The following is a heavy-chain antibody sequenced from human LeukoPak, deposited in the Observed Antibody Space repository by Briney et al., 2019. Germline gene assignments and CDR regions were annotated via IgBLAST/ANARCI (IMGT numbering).Heavy chain of an antibody. D-gene: IGHD1-26*01. CDR3: ARELLELLDALDI. Sequence: PGGSLRLSCAASGFTFSSYSMNWVRQAPGKGLEWVSSISSSSSYIYYADSVKGRFTISRDNAKNSLYLQMNSLRAEDTAVYYCARELLELLDALDIWGQGTMVTVSS. CDR1: GFTFSSYS. CDR2: ISSSSSYI. V-gene: IGHV3-21*01. J-gene: IGHJ3*02.